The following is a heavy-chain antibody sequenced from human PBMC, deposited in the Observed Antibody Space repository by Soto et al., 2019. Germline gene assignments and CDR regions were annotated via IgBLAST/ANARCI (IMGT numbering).Heavy chain of an antibody. Sequence: GGSLRLSCAASGFTFSSYGMHWVRQAPGKGLEWVAVISYDGSNKYYADSVKGRFTISRDNSKNTLYLQMNSLRAEDTVVYYCAKAEDSIDYYYMDVWGKGTTVTVSS. CDR1: GFTFSSYG. J-gene: IGHJ6*03. CDR2: ISYDGSNK. CDR3: AKAEDSIDYYYMDV. D-gene: IGHD6-6*01. V-gene: IGHV3-30*18.